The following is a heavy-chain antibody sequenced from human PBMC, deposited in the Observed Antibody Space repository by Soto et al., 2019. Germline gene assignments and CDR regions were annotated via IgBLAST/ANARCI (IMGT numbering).Heavy chain of an antibody. Sequence: EVQLVESGGGLVQPGGSLRLSCAASGFTFSSYWMSWVRQAPGKGLEWVANIKQDGSEKYYVDSVKGRFTISRDNAKNSLYLQMNSLRAEDTAVYYCAREGPGGDLDFGIGYWGQGTLVTVFS. D-gene: IGHD2-21*02. CDR1: GFTFSSYW. J-gene: IGHJ4*02. CDR2: IKQDGSEK. CDR3: AREGPGGDLDFGIGY. V-gene: IGHV3-7*01.